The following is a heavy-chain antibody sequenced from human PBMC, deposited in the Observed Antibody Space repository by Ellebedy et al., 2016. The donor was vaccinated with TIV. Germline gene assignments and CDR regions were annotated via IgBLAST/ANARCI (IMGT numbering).Heavy chain of an antibody. V-gene: IGHV3-21*01. D-gene: IGHD4-17*01. J-gene: IGHJ4*02. CDR2: INNVGSHI. Sequence: GESLKISCAASGFTFSTSALNWVRQAPGKGLEWVSSINNVGSHIYYADSVKGRFTISRDNAKNSLYLQMNSLRDEDTAVYYCARDQNGDLDYWGQGTLVTVSS. CDR3: ARDQNGDLDY. CDR1: GFTFSTSA.